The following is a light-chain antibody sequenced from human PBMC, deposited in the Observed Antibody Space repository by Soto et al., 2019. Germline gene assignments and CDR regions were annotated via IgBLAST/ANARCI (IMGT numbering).Light chain of an antibody. J-gene: IGKJ5*01. V-gene: IGKV1-39*01. CDR2: AAS. Sequence: DIQMTQSPSSLSASLGDRVTITCRASQTITSDLNWYQQRPGKAPKLLIYAASSLQSGVPSRFSGSGSGTDFTLTVSSLQPEDFATYYCQQSYSTPITFGQGTRLEI. CDR1: QTITSD. CDR3: QQSYSTPIT.